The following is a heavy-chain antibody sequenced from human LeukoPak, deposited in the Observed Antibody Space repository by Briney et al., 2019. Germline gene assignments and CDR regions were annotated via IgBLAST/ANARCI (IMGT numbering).Heavy chain of an antibody. V-gene: IGHV4-34*01. CDR3: ARVTAMVIGYYYYYYMDV. D-gene: IGHD5-18*01. CDR2: INHSGST. Sequence: SETLSLTCAVYGGSFSGYYWSWIRQPPGKGLEWIGEINHSGSTNYNPSLKSRVTISVDTSKNQFSLKLSSVTAADTAVYHCARVTAMVIGYYYYYYMDVWGKGTTVTVSS. J-gene: IGHJ6*03. CDR1: GGSFSGYY.